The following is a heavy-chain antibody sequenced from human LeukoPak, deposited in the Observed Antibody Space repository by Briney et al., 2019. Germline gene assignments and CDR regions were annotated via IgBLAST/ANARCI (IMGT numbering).Heavy chain of an antibody. CDR1: GFAFNTYA. D-gene: IGHD3-3*01. CDR3: APLAGPDPVLDY. J-gene: IGHJ4*02. CDR2: IGGDGSKT. V-gene: IGHV3-23*01. Sequence: GGSLRLSCAASGFAFNTYAMTWVRQAPGKGLEWVSSIGGDGSKTYYADSVKGRFTISRDNSKSTLFLQMNSLRAEDTALYYCAPLAGPDPVLDYGGQGTLVTVSS.